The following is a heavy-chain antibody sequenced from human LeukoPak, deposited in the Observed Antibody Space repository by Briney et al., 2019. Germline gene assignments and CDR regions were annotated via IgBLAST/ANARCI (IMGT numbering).Heavy chain of an antibody. CDR2: INPNSGGT. J-gene: IGHJ4*02. V-gene: IGHV1-2*02. CDR1: GYTFTGYY. D-gene: IGHD3-10*01. Sequence: ASVKVSCKASGYTFTGYYMHWVRQAPGQGLEWMGWINPNSGGTNYAQKFQGRVTMTRDTSISTAYMELRRLRSDDTAVYYCARERPLLWFGELSGSDYWGQGTLVTVSS. CDR3: ARERPLLWFGELSGSDY.